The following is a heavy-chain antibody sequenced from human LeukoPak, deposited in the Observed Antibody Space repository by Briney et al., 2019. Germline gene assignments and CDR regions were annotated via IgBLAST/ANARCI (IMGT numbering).Heavy chain of an antibody. CDR3: TSPHVTGGNWAY. D-gene: IGHD4-23*01. CDR1: GFTFSGSA. J-gene: IGHJ4*02. CDR2: IRSKANSYAT. Sequence: GGSLKLSCAASGFTFSGSAMHWVRQASGKGLEWVGRIRSKANSYATAYAASVKGRFTISRDDSKNTAYLQMNSLKTEDTAVYYCTSPHVTGGNWAYWGQGTLVTVSS. V-gene: IGHV3-73*01.